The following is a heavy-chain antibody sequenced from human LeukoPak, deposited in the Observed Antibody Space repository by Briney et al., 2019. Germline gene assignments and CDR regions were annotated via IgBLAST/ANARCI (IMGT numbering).Heavy chain of an antibody. CDR3: ARVAGTRDLTYNWFDP. CDR1: GFTSSSYS. CDR2: ISSSSSYI. V-gene: IGHV3-21*01. J-gene: IGHJ5*02. Sequence: GGSLRLSCAASGFTSSSYSMNWVRQAPGKGLEWVSSISSSSSYIYYADSVKGRFTISRDNAKNSLYLQMNSLRAEDTAVYYCARVAGTRDLTYNWFDPWGQGTLVTVSS. D-gene: IGHD6-19*01.